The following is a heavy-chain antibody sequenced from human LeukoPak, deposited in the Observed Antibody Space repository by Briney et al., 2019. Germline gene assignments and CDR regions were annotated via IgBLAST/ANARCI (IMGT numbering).Heavy chain of an antibody. D-gene: IGHD3-10*01. V-gene: IGHV4-59*12. J-gene: IGHJ6*03. CDR1: GGSINCYH. CDR2: IHYSGSN. Sequence: KSSETLSLTCSVSGGSINCYHWRWLRQPPGKGLQWFVSIHYSGSNNYNPSLKSRVTISGNTSKNKFSLQLITMTAADAAVYYCARSTMVRGSDYIDVWGKGTTLTISS. CDR3: ARSTMVRGSDYIDV.